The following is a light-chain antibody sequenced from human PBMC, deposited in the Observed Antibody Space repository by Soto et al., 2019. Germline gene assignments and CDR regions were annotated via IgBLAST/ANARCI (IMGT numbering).Light chain of an antibody. Sequence: QSVLTQPPSASGSPGQSVTISCTGTSSDVGDYNYVSWYQQHPDKAPKLMIYEVTKRPSGVPDRFSGSKSGNTASLTVSGLQAEDEADYYCSSYAGSNNVVFGGGTKSPS. CDR1: SSDVGDYNY. V-gene: IGLV2-8*01. J-gene: IGLJ2*01. CDR3: SSYAGSNNVV. CDR2: EVT.